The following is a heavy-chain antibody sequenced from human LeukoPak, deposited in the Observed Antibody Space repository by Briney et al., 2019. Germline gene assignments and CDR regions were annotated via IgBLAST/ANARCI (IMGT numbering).Heavy chain of an antibody. V-gene: IGHV3-9*01. CDR2: ISWNSGSI. CDR1: GFTFDDYA. D-gene: IGHD2-21*02. Sequence: ESGGSLRLSCAASGFTFDDYAMRWVRQASGKGLEWVSGISWNSGSIGYADSVKGRFTISRDNAKNSLYLQMNSLRAEDTALYYCAKDTTHCGGDCYLTHYFDYWGQGTLVTVSS. J-gene: IGHJ4*02. CDR3: AKDTTHCGGDCYLTHYFDY.